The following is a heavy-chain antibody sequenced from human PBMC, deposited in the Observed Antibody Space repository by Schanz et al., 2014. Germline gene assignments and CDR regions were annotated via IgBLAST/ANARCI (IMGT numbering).Heavy chain of an antibody. V-gene: IGHV1-18*04. Sequence: QVQLVQSGAEVQKPGASVMLSCKTSGYSFNLFGVSWVRQAPGQGLEWMGWISDYNSDTKYAQKVQGRVTMTTDTSTSTASMELRSLRSDDTAAYYCAGATYSSSWYGGSEYFQPWGQGTLVTVSS. J-gene: IGHJ1*01. CDR3: AGATYSSSWYGGSEYFQP. CDR1: GYSFNLFG. D-gene: IGHD6-13*01. CDR2: ISDYNSDT.